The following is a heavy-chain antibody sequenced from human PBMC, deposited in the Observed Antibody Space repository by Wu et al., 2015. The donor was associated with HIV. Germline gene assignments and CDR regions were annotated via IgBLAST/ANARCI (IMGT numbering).Heavy chain of an antibody. J-gene: IGHJ4*02. D-gene: IGHD3-16*01. V-gene: IGHV1-46*03. CDR3: VRGGTFPRHPKYTFDY. CDR2: INPIDGST. CDR1: GFGFINYY. Sequence: QVQLIQSGAGLMQPGASVKVSCQTSGFGFINYYFHWVRQAPGQGPEWMGIINPIDGSTKYAQRFQDRVTMARDTSTSTVYMVLNSLRSEDTAMYYCVRGGTFPRHPKYTFDYWGQGXLVTVSS.